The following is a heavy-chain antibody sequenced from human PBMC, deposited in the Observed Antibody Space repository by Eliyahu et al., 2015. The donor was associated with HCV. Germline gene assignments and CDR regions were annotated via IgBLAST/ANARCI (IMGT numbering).Heavy chain of an antibody. CDR1: GYTFTSYG. CDR3: ARLADYYDSSGYYFAVFYYYYGMDV. D-gene: IGHD3-22*01. J-gene: IGHJ6*02. CDR2: ISAYXGNT. Sequence: QVQLVQSGAEVKKPGASVKVSCKASGYTFTSYGXXXVRQARGQGLEWMGWISAYXGNTNYAQKLQGRVTMTTDTSTSTAYMELRSLRSDDTAVYYCARLADYYDSSGYYFAVFYYYYGMDVWGQGTTVTVSS. V-gene: IGHV1-18*01.